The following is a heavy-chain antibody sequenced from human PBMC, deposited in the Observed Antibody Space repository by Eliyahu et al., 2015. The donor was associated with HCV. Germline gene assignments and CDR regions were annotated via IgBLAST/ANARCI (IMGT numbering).Heavy chain of an antibody. CDR2: IHYXGST. Sequence: QVQLQESGPGLVKPSETLSLTCXVXGXSITTYXWGGXRQPPGKGLEGIGYIHYXGSTNYNPXLKSRVTISVDTSKXQFSLNLTSVTAADTAVYYCASGGGGIAVAGTGGWFDPWGQGTLVTVSS. CDR3: ASGGGGIAVAGTGGWFDP. V-gene: IGHV4-59*01. CDR1: GXSITTYX. D-gene: IGHD6-19*01. J-gene: IGHJ5*02.